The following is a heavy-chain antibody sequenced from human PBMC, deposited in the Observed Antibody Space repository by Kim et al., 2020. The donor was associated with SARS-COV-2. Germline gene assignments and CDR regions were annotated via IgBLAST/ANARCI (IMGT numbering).Heavy chain of an antibody. CDR2: IKEDGSER. D-gene: IGHD2-15*01. CDR1: GFTFSRDW. J-gene: IGHJ4*02. Sequence: GGSLRLSCAASGFTFSRDWMSWVRQVPGKGLEWVAKIKEDGSERYHAYSVEGRFTISRDNAKNSLYLQMNSLGVEDTGIYYCARDRAYSLDYWGQGTQVTVSS. V-gene: IGHV3-7*01. CDR3: ARDRAYSLDY.